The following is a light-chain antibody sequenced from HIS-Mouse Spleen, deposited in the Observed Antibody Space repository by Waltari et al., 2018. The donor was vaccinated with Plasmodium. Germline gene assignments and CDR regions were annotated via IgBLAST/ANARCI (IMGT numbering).Light chain of an antibody. V-gene: IGLV1-40*01. CDR3: QSYDSSLSGWV. J-gene: IGLJ3*02. CDR1: SSNIGAGYD. Sequence: QSVLTQPPSVSGAPGQRVTISCTGSSSNIGAGYDVHWYQQLPGTAPKLLIYGNSNRPSGVPALCSGSKSGTSASLAITGLQAEDEADYYCQSYDSSLSGWVFGGGTKLTVL. CDR2: GNS.